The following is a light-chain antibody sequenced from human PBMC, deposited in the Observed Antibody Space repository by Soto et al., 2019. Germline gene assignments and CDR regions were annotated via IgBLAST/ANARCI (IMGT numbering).Light chain of an antibody. J-gene: IGLJ1*01. CDR2: GNS. V-gene: IGLV1-40*01. CDR3: QSYDSSLSGSYV. Sequence: QSVLTQPPSVSGAPGQRVTISGTGSSSNIGAGYDVHWYQQLPGTAPKLLIYGNSNRPSGVPDRFSGSKSGTSASLAITGLQAEDEADYYCQSYDSSLSGSYVFGTGTKVTVL. CDR1: SSNIGAGYD.